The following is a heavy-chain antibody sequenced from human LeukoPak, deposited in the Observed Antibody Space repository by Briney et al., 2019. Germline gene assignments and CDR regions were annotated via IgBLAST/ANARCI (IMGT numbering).Heavy chain of an antibody. CDR3: SAAGNYEYFQH. CDR2: MSYDGSYK. D-gene: IGHD6-13*01. J-gene: IGHJ1*01. V-gene: IGHV3-30*03. Sequence: GGSLRLSCAASTFIFSRYGMHWVRQAPGKGLEWVAVMSYDGSYKYYADSVKGRFTISRDSSKNTLYLQMNSLRAEDTAVYYCSAAGNYEYFQHWGQGTLVTVSS. CDR1: TFIFSRYG.